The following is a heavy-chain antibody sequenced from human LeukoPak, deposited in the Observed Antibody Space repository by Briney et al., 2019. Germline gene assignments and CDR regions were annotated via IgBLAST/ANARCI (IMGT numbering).Heavy chain of an antibody. CDR2: IYSGGST. Sequence: PGGSLRLSCAASGFTVSSNYMSWVRQAPGKGLEWVSVIYSGGSTYYADSVKGRFTISRDNSKNTLYLQMNSLRAEDTAVYYCARDAVGYSYGDAYWGQGTLVTVSS. V-gene: IGHV3-53*01. D-gene: IGHD5-18*01. J-gene: IGHJ4*02. CDR3: ARDAVGYSYGDAY. CDR1: GFTVSSNY.